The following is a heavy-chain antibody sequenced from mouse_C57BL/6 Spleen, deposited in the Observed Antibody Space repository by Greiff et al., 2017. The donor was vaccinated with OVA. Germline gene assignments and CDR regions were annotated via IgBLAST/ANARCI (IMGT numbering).Heavy chain of an antibody. CDR2: IWRGGST. CDR1: GFSLTSYG. Sequence: VHLVESGPGLVQPSQSLSITCTVSGFSLTSYGVHWVRQSPGKGLEWLGVIWRGGSTDYNAAFMSRLSITKDNSKSQVFFKMNSLQADDTAIYYCAKNRGAYDGAWFAYWGQGTLVTVSA. D-gene: IGHD2-12*01. CDR3: AKNRGAYDGAWFAY. V-gene: IGHV2-5*01. J-gene: IGHJ3*01.